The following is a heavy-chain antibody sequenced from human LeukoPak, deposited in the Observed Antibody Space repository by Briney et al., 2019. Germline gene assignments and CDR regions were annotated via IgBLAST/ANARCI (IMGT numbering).Heavy chain of an antibody. Sequence: GGSLRLSRAASGFTFSNAWMSWVRQAPGKGLEWVGRIKSKTDGGTTDYAAPVKGRFTISRDDSKNTLYLQMNSLKTEDTAVYYCTTDDYVWGSYRSFDYWGQGTLVTVSS. J-gene: IGHJ4*02. CDR2: IKSKTDGGTT. CDR1: GFTFSNAW. D-gene: IGHD3-16*02. CDR3: TTDDYVWGSYRSFDY. V-gene: IGHV3-15*01.